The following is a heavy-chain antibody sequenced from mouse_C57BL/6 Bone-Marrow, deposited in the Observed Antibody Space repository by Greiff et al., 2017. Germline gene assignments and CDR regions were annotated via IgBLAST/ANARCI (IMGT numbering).Heavy chain of an antibody. CDR3: ARKRYPYWYFDV. CDR2: IYPGSGST. J-gene: IGHJ1*03. Sequence: QVQLQHPEAALVKPGASVKMSCQSSGYTFPSYWITSVTQRPGQGLAWLWDIYPGSGSTNYNEQFKSKATLTVVTSSSTAYMQLSSLTSEDSAVYYGARKRYPYWYFDVWGTGTTVTVSS. CDR1: GYTFPSYW. V-gene: IGHV1-55*01. D-gene: IGHD2-12*01.